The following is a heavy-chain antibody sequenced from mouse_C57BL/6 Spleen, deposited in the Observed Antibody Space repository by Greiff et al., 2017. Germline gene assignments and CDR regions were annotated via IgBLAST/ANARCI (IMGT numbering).Heavy chain of an antibody. CDR1: GFTITDYY. J-gene: IGHJ3*01. CDR3: TPNWFAY. Sequence: VQLQQSGAELVRPGASVKLSCTASGFTITDYYMHWVKQRPEQGLEWIGWIDPENGDTEYASKFQGKATITADTSSNTAYLQLSSLTSEDTAVYYCTPNWFAYWGQGTLVTVSA. V-gene: IGHV14-4*01. CDR2: IDPENGDT.